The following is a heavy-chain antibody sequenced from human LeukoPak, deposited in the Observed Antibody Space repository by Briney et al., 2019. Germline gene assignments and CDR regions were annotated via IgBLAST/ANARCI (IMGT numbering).Heavy chain of an antibody. CDR1: GFTFRRYS. V-gene: IGHV3-23*01. J-gene: IGHJ1*01. Sequence: GGSLRLSCAASGFTFRRYSMSWVRQVSGKGLEWVSVISGSGGSTYYADSVKGRFTISRDNSKNTLYLQMKSLRAEDTAVYYCAKEIYGDPTGGRFQHWGQGTLVTVSS. CDR2: ISGSGGST. CDR3: AKEIYGDPTGGRFQH. D-gene: IGHD4/OR15-4a*01.